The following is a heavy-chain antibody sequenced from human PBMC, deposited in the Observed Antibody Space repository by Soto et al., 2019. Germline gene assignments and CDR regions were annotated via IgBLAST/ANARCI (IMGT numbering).Heavy chain of an antibody. CDR2: IYYSGST. D-gene: IGHD2-15*01. CDR3: YSEGL. Sequence: QLQESGPGLVKPSQTLSLTCSVSGASITSSDYSWSWIRQPPGKGLEWIGYIYYSGSTYYNPSLKSRVTISVDTSKNQFSLKMYSVTAADTAIYYCYSEGLRGQGTLVTVSS. CDR1: GASITSSDYS. J-gene: IGHJ4*02. V-gene: IGHV4-30-4*03.